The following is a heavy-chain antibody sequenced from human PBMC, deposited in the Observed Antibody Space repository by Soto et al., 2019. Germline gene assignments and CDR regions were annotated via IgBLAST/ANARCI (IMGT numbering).Heavy chain of an antibody. CDR1: GGSISSYY. CDR2: IYYSGST. J-gene: IGHJ3*02. CDR3: AKDYGDYVGAFDI. Sequence: QVQLQESGPGLVKPSETLSLTCTVSGGSISSYYCSWIRQPPGKGLEWIGYIYYSGSTNYNPSLKSRVTISVDTSKNQFSLKLSSVTAADTAVYYCAKDYGDYVGAFDIWGQGTMVPVSS. D-gene: IGHD4-17*01. V-gene: IGHV4-59*01.